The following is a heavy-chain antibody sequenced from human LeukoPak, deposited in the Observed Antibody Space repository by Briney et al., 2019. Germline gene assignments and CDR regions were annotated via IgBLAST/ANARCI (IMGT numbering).Heavy chain of an antibody. D-gene: IGHD3-22*01. CDR2: ISSTSGAI. J-gene: IGHJ3*02. CDR3: ASGGSWFDTSGYTDALDI. CDR1: GFTFTTYT. Sequence: PGRSLRLSCAASGFTFTTYTMNWVRQAPGKGLEWVSYISSTSGAIYYADSVKGRFTISRDNAKNSLYLQMNSLRDEDTAVYYCASGGSWFDTSGYTDALDIWGQGTMVTVSS. V-gene: IGHV3-48*02.